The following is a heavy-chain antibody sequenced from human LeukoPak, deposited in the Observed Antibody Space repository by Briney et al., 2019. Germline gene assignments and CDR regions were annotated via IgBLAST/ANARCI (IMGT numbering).Heavy chain of an antibody. D-gene: IGHD3-10*01. CDR1: GFTFSSYS. CDR2: ISSSSSYI. J-gene: IGHJ6*04. V-gene: IGHV3-21*01. Sequence: GGSLRLSCAASGFTFSSYSMNWVRQAPGKGLEWVSSISSSSSYIYYADSVKGRFTISRDNAKNSLYLQMNSLRAEDTAVYYCARDSYYGSGSYSYYYGMDVWGKGTTVTVSS. CDR3: ARDSYYGSGSYSYYYGMDV.